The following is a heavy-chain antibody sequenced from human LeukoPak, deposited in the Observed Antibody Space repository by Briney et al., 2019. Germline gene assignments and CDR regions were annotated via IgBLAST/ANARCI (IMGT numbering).Heavy chain of an antibody. V-gene: IGHV4-59*01. D-gene: IGHD1-26*01. J-gene: IGHJ4*02. CDR3: ARAGYGVGDTAHHYFDY. CDR2: IYYSGST. CDR1: GVSISSFY. Sequence: SETLSLTCTVSGVSISSFYWSWIRQPPGKGLECIGYIYYSGSTNYNPSLKSRVTMSVDTSKNQFSLRLSSVTAADTAVYYCARAGYGVGDTAHHYFDYWGQGTLVTVSS.